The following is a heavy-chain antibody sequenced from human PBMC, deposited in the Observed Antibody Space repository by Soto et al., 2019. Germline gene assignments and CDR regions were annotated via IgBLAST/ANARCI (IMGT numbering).Heavy chain of an antibody. D-gene: IGHD2-15*01. CDR2: ISGSGGST. CDR3: AKDRTFSCRDATCYQTPDS. CDR1: GFTFKDCA. J-gene: IGHJ4*02. V-gene: IGHV3-23*01. Sequence: GGSLRRSCSTSGFTFKDCAIIWVRQAPGKGLGWVSGISGSGGSTYYTDSVEGRFTISNDFSKNTVSLQMTGLRVDDTAVYYCAKDRTFSCRDATCYQTPDSWGQGTLVTVSS.